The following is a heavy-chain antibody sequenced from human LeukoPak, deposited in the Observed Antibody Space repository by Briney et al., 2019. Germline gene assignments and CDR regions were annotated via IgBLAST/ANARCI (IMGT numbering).Heavy chain of an antibody. CDR3: ARGAEYYAIWRGYAGYSDY. J-gene: IGHJ4*02. CDR2: IYHRGST. D-gene: IGHD3-3*01. Sequence: SETLSLTCTVSGYSISNGYYWGWIRQPPGQGLEWVGSIYHRGSTYYNPSLRSRVTISLDRSKKKFSLKLTSVTAADTAVYFCARGAEYYAIWRGYAGYSDYWGQGSSVTVSS. CDR1: GYSISNGYY. V-gene: IGHV4-38-2*02.